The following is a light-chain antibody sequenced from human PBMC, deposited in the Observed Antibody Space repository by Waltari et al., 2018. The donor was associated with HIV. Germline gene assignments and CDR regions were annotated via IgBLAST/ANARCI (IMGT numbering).Light chain of an antibody. CDR1: TTDVSRSNL. Sequence: QSALTQPASVSGSPGQSITISCTGITTDVSRSNLVSWYQHHPGKAPKLMIFEFDKRPSGVSTLFSGSKAGNMASLTISWLQAEDEADYYCCLYARSGTFVVFGGGTNLTVL. CDR3: CLYARSGTFVV. CDR2: EFD. J-gene: IGLJ2*01. V-gene: IGLV2-23*02.